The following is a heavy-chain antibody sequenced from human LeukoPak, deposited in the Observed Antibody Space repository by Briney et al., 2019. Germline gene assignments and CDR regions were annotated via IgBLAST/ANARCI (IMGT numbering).Heavy chain of an antibody. CDR3: AKDGGMGSGSYYDY. D-gene: IGHD3-10*01. CDR2: ISGSGGST. J-gene: IGHJ4*02. V-gene: IGHV3-23*01. CDR1: GFTFSSYA. Sequence: GGSLRLSCAASGFTFSSYAMSWVRQAPGKGLEWVSAISGSGGSTYSAYFVKGGFTFSRDNSNNTLYLQMNSLRAEDTAVYYCAKDGGMGSGSYYDYWGQGTLVTVPP.